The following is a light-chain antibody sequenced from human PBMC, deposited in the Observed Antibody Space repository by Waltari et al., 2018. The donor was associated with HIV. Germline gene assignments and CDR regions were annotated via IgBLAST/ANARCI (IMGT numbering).Light chain of an antibody. CDR2: YDD. CDR1: SPNIGNNA. V-gene: IGLV1-36*01. CDR3: AAWDDSLNGVV. J-gene: IGLJ2*01. Sequence: QSVLTQPPSVSEAPRQRVTISCSGSSPNIGNNAVHWYQQLPGKPPKLLIYYDDLLASGVSDRFSGSKSGTSASLAISGLQSEDESDYYCAAWDDSLNGVVFGGGTKLTVL.